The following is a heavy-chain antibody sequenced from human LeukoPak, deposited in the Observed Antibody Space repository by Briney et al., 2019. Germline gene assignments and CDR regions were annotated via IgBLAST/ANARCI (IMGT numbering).Heavy chain of an antibody. Sequence: GGSLRLSCAASGFTFSSNYMSWVRQAPGKGLEWVSVIYSGGSTYYADSVKGRFTISRDNSKNTLYLQMNSLRAEDTAVYYCAKDNSGIAVAGHDYWGQGTLVTVSS. D-gene: IGHD6-19*01. V-gene: IGHV3-53*01. CDR3: AKDNSGIAVAGHDY. CDR1: GFTFSSNY. J-gene: IGHJ4*02. CDR2: IYSGGST.